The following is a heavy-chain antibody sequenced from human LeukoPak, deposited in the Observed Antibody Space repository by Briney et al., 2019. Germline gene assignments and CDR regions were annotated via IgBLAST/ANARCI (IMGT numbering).Heavy chain of an antibody. D-gene: IGHD6-19*01. CDR2: ISAYNGNT. CDR1: GYTFTSYG. CDR3: ARAKASSGWYGDWFDP. Sequence: GASVKVSCKASGYTFTSYGISWVRQAPGQGLEWMGWISAYNGNTNYAQKLQGRVTMTRDTSISTAYMELSRLRSDDTAVYYCARAKASSGWYGDWFDPWGQGTLVTVSS. J-gene: IGHJ5*02. V-gene: IGHV1-18*01.